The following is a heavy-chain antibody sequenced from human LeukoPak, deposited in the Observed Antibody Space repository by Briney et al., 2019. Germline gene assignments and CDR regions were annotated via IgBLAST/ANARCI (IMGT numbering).Heavy chain of an antibody. CDR1: GFTFSSYG. D-gene: IGHD3-10*01. Sequence: GGSLRLSCAASGFTFSSYGMHWVRQAPGKGLEWVAFMRYDGSNKYYADSVKGRFTISRDNSKNTLHLQMNSLRAEDTAVYYCAKAEESHYYGSGSYYNPPSGFDYWGQGTLVTVSS. CDR3: AKAEESHYYGSGSYYNPPSGFDY. V-gene: IGHV3-30*02. CDR2: MRYDGSNK. J-gene: IGHJ4*02.